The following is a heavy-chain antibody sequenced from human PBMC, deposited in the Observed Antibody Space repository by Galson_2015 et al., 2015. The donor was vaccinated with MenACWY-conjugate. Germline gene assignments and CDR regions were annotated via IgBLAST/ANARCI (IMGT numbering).Heavy chain of an antibody. J-gene: IGHJ4*02. D-gene: IGHD4-17*01. Sequence: PGKGLEWIGEASHGGVTNYNPSLESRLTMSVGKSNSHFSLVLTSVTAADTAIYYCARENGAYSPFGFWGQGTLVVVSS. CDR2: ASHGGVT. CDR3: ARENGAYSPFGF. V-gene: IGHV4-4*02.